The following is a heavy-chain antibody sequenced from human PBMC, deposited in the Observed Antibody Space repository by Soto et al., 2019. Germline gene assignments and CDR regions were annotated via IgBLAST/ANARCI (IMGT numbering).Heavy chain of an antibody. CDR3: ARSASSTIAAAAPDY. V-gene: IGHV3-48*02. CDR1: GFTFSSYS. D-gene: IGHD6-13*01. CDR2: ISSSSSTI. Sequence: GSLRLSCAASGFTFSSYSMNWVRQAPGKGLEWVSYISSSSSTIYYADSVKGRFTISRDNAKNSLYLQMNSLRDEDTAVYYCARSASSTIAAAAPDYWGQGTLVTVSS. J-gene: IGHJ4*02.